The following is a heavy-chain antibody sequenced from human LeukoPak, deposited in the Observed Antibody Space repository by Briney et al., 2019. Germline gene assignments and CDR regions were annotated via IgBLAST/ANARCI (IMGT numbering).Heavy chain of an antibody. CDR3: ARENIVAGFDY. Sequence: SETLSLTCTVSGGSISSYYWSWIRQPPGKGLERIGCIYYSGGTNYNPSLKSRVTISVDTSKNQFSLKLSSVTAADTAVYYCARENIVAGFDYWGQGTLVTVSS. J-gene: IGHJ4*02. CDR1: GGSISSYY. D-gene: IGHD5-12*01. V-gene: IGHV4-59*01. CDR2: IYYSGGT.